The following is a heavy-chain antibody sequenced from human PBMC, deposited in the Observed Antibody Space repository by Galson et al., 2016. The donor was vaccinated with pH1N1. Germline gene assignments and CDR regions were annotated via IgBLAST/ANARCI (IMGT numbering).Heavy chain of an antibody. Sequence: SLRLSCAASGFTFSDYWMSWVRQAPGKGLEWVANIKQDGSVKYNANSVKGRFTVSRDNSKNTLYLQMNSLRSEDTAVYYCAKVSGESFFGAGSYVYLGNWGQGTLVTVSS. CDR1: GFTFSDYW. J-gene: IGHJ4*02. CDR2: IKQDGSVK. V-gene: IGHV3-7*03. D-gene: IGHD3-10*01. CDR3: AKVSGESFFGAGSYVYLGN.